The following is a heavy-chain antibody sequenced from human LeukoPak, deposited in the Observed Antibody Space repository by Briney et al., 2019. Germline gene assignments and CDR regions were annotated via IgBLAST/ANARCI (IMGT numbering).Heavy chain of an antibody. CDR1: GGSFSGYY. CDR3: AGDYYCSSTSCRAAEYFQH. D-gene: IGHD2-2*01. Sequence: PSETLSLTCAVYGGSFSGYYWSWIRQPPGKGLEWIGEINHSGSTNYNPSLKSRVTISVDTSKNQFSLKLSSVTAADTAVCYCAGDYYCSSTSCRAAEYFQHWGQGTLVTVSS. J-gene: IGHJ1*01. V-gene: IGHV4-34*01. CDR2: INHSGST.